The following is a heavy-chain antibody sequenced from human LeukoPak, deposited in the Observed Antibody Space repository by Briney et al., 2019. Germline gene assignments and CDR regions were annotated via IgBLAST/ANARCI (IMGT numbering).Heavy chain of an antibody. Sequence: PSETLSLACSASGGSINSSSWSWIRQPPGKGLEWIAYRYYTGTTKYNPSLSSRVTISVDASKNQFSLKLTSVTAADTAVYYCARGYTYGDFWGPGTLVTVSS. CDR1: GGSINSSS. D-gene: IGHD5-18*01. CDR2: RYYTGTT. CDR3: ARGYTYGDF. V-gene: IGHV4-59*08. J-gene: IGHJ4*02.